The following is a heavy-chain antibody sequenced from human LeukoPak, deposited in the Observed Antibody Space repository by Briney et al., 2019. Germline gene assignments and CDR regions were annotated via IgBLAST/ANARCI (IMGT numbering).Heavy chain of an antibody. D-gene: IGHD3-9*01. Sequence: ASVKVSCMASGGTFSSYAISWVRQAPGQGLEWMGGIIPIFGTANYAQKFQGRVTITADESTSTAYMELSSLRSEDTAVYYCARSHILTGCYRCGFDYWGQGTLVTVSS. V-gene: IGHV1-69*13. CDR1: GGTFSSYA. CDR2: IIPIFGTA. J-gene: IGHJ4*02. CDR3: ARSHILTGCYRCGFDY.